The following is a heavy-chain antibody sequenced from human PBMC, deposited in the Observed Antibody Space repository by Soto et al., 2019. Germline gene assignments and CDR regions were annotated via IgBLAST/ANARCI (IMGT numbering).Heavy chain of an antibody. CDR1: GGSFSGYY. D-gene: IGHD3-22*01. V-gene: IGHV4-34*01. J-gene: IGHJ3*01. Sequence: PSETLSLTCAVYGGSFSGYYWSWIRQPPGKGLEWIGEINHSGSTNYNPSLKSRVTISVDTSKNQFSLKLSSVTPEDTAVYYCARISHDSSPARGQGTMVTVSS. CDR3: ARISHDSSPA. CDR2: INHSGST.